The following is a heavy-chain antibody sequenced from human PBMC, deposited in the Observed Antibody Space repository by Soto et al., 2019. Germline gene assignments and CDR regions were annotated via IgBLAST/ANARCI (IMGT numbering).Heavy chain of an antibody. CDR3: ARHLPGSVFGQDY. CDR1: GASISSYY. Sequence: SETLSLTCTVSGASISSYYWSWIRQPPGKGLEWIGQIYSSGSTYYSPSLKSRVTISVDTSENQFSLKLSSVTAADTAVYYCARHLPGSVFGQDYWGPGSQVTVSS. D-gene: IGHD2-15*01. V-gene: IGHV4-59*08. J-gene: IGHJ4*02. CDR2: IYSSGST.